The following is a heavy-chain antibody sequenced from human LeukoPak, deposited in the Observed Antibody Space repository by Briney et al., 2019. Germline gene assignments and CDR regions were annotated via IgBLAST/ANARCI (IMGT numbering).Heavy chain of an antibody. Sequence: ASVKVSFKASGYTFTGYYVHWVRQAPGQGLDWMGWINPNSGGTSYAQKSQGRVTMTRDTSISTAYVELSRLRSDDTALYFCARAQYCSSTRCYTLDYWGQGTPVTVSS. V-gene: IGHV1-2*02. D-gene: IGHD2-2*02. J-gene: IGHJ4*02. CDR2: INPNSGGT. CDR1: GYTFTGYY. CDR3: ARAQYCSSTRCYTLDY.